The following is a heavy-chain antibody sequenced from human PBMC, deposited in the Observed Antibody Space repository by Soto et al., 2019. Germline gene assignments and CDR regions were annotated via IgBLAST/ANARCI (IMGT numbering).Heavy chain of an antibody. Sequence: GGSLRLSCVASGFSFSKYAMNWVRQAPGKGLEWVSSISSSVYYIYYADSVKGRFTVSRDTASNSLFLQMNSLRGEDTAVYFCARQFWDYDYYGMDVWGQGTTVSV. D-gene: IGHD7-27*01. V-gene: IGHV3-21*01. CDR2: ISSSVYYI. CDR3: ARQFWDYDYYGMDV. J-gene: IGHJ6*02. CDR1: GFSFSKYA.